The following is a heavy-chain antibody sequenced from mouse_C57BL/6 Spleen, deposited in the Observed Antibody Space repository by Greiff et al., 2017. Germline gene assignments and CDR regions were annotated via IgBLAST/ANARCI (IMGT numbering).Heavy chain of an antibody. CDR3: ARQLGGPWDDGPYWYFDV. Sequence: QVQLQQPGAELVKPGASVKMSCKASGYTFTSYWITWVKQRPGQGLEWIGDIYPGSGSTNYNEKFKSKATLTVDTSSSTAYMQLSSLTSEDSAVYYSARQLGGPWDDGPYWYFDVWGTGTTVTVSS. V-gene: IGHV1-55*01. J-gene: IGHJ1*03. CDR2: IYPGSGST. D-gene: IGHD3-3*01. CDR1: GYTFTSYW.